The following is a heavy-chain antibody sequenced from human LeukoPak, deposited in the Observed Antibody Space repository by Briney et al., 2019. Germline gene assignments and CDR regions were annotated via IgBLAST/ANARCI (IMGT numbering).Heavy chain of an antibody. V-gene: IGHV3-53*01. CDR1: GLSVSSSF. J-gene: IGHJ4*02. CDR3: ARTYTNNAGYYLY. Sequence: PGRSLRLSCTASGLSVSSSFMSWVRQTPGKGLEWVSSVFGGGGTRYADSVMGRFTISRDNSKSTLYLQMNSLRAEDTAVYYCARTYTNNAGYYLYWGQGTLVTVSS. D-gene: IGHD3-22*01. CDR2: VFGGGGT.